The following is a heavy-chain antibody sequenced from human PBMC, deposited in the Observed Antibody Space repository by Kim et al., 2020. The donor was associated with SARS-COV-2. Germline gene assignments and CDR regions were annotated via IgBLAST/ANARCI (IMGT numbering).Heavy chain of an antibody. V-gene: IGHV3-23*01. CDR1: GFTFSSYA. D-gene: IGHD2-2*01. CDR3: AKRQSLFCSRTSCYTTAFDL. Sequence: GGSLRLSCAASGFTFSSYAMSWVRQAPGKGLEWVSSISASGDSAYYADTVQGRFTISRDNSRNTVFLQMNSLRAEDTALYYCAKRQSLFCSRTSCYTTAFDLWGQGTMVTVSS. CDR2: ISASGDSA. J-gene: IGHJ3*01.